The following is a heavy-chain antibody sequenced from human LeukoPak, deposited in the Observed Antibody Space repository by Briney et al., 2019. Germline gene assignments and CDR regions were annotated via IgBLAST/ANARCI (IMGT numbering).Heavy chain of an antibody. CDR1: GFTFSSYS. J-gene: IGHJ4*02. V-gene: IGHV3-21*01. D-gene: IGHD3-3*01. CDR3: ARPYDFWSGYFDY. Sequence: GGSLRLSCAASGFTFSSYSMNWVRQAPGEGLEWVSSISSSSSYIYYADSVKGRFTISRDNAKNSLYLQMNSLRAEDTAVYYCARPYDFWSGYFDYWGQGTLVTVSS. CDR2: ISSSSSYI.